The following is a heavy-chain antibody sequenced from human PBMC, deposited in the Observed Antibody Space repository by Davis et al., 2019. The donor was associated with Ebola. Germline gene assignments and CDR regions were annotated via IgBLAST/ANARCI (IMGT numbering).Heavy chain of an antibody. CDR3: ARADGYKPY. CDR2: IYSGGST. CDR1: GFTVSSNY. Sequence: GESLKISCAASGFTVSSNYMSWVRQAPGKGLEWVSVIYSGGSTYYADSVKGRFTISRDNSKNTLYLQMGSLRAEDMAVYYCARADGYKPYWGQGTLVTVSS. J-gene: IGHJ4*02. V-gene: IGHV3-53*05. D-gene: IGHD5-24*01.